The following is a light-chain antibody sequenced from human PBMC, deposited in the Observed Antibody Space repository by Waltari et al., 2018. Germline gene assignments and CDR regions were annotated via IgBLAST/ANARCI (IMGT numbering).Light chain of an antibody. CDR1: QSVSSY. CDR3: QQRSNWPLFT. Sequence: EIVLTQSPATLSLSPGERSTLSCGPRQSVSSYLAWYQPKPGQAPRLLISDASNRATGIPARFSGSGSGTDFTLTISSLEPEDFAVYYCQQRSNWPLFTFGGGTKVEIK. V-gene: IGKV3-11*01. CDR2: DAS. J-gene: IGKJ4*01.